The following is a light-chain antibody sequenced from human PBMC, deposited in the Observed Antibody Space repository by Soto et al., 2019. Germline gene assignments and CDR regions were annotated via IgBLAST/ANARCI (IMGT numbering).Light chain of an antibody. CDR2: GAS. CDR1: QSISRY. CDR3: QHYNNWPLT. Sequence: EIVLTQSPSTLSLSPGERATLSCRASQSISRYSAWYKQKPGQAPRLLIYGASTRATGIPARFSGSGSGTEFTLTISSLQSEDFEVYYCQHYNNWPLTFGGGTKVDIK. V-gene: IGKV3-15*01. J-gene: IGKJ4*01.